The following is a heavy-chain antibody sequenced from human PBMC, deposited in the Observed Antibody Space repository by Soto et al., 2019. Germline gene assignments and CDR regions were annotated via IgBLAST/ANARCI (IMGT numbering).Heavy chain of an antibody. D-gene: IGHD2-2*01. CDR2: IYPGDSDT. CDR3: ARLPLHCPSPTCYFES. V-gene: IGHV5-51*01. J-gene: IGHJ4*02. CDR1: GYSFISHW. Sequence: EVQLVQSGAEMKKPGESLKISCKASGYSFISHWIGWVRQTPEKGLEWMGIIYPGDSDTRYSPSFQGQVTISADKLSNSASLQWSSLKASDTAMDYCARLPLHCPSPTCYFESWGQGTLVTVSS.